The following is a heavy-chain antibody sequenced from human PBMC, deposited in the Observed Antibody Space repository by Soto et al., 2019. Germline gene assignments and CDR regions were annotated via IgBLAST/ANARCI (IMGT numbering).Heavy chain of an antibody. Sequence: QVQLQESGPGLVKPSGTLSLTCAVSGGSISSSNWWSWVRQPPGKGLEWIGEIYHSGTTNYNPSLKSRVTISVDTSTNQFSLKMTSLTAADTAVYYCAKIGVGATTLFRDAFDIWGQGTMVTVSS. CDR3: AKIGVGATTLFRDAFDI. J-gene: IGHJ3*02. CDR1: GGSISSSNW. CDR2: IYHSGTT. D-gene: IGHD1-26*01. V-gene: IGHV4-4*02.